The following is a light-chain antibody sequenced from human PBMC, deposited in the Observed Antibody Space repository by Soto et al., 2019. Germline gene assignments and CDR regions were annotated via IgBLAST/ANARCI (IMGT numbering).Light chain of an antibody. J-gene: IGKJ3*01. CDR3: QQYGSSPPT. V-gene: IGKV3-20*01. CDR2: GAS. Sequence: EIVLTQSPGTLSLSPGERATLSCRASQSVSSTYLAWYHQKPGQAPRLLIYGASSRATGIPDRFSGSGSGPDFTLTISRLEPEDFAVYYCQQYGSSPPTFGPGTKVDIK. CDR1: QSVSSTY.